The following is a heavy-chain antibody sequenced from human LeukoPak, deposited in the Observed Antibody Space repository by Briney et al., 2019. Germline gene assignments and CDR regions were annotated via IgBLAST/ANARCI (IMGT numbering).Heavy chain of an antibody. CDR2: MNPNSGNT. V-gene: IGHV1-8*03. J-gene: IGHJ5*01. Sequence: ASVKVSCKASGYTFTSYHINWVRQATGQGLEWMGWMNPNSGNTGYAQKFQGRVTITRNISISTAYMELSSLRSEDTAVYYCARGRKWFGGSTPLFWFDSWGQGTLVTVSS. CDR3: ARGRKWFGGSTPLFWFDS. D-gene: IGHD3-10*01. CDR1: GYTFTSYH.